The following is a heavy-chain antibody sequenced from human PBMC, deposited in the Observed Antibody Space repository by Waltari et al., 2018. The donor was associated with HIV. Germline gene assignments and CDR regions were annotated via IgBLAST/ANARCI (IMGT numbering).Heavy chain of an antibody. V-gene: IGHV4-39*07. J-gene: IGHJ6*02. D-gene: IGHD3-3*01. Sequence: QLQLQESGPGLVKPSETLSLTCTVSGGSISSSSYYWGWIRQPPGKGLEWIGSIYYSGSTYYNPSLKSRVTISVDTSKNQFSLKLSSVTAADTAVYYCAREVGFFGVVGYYYYGMDVWGQGTTVTVSS. CDR3: AREVGFFGVVGYYYYGMDV. CDR2: IYYSGST. CDR1: GGSISSSSYY.